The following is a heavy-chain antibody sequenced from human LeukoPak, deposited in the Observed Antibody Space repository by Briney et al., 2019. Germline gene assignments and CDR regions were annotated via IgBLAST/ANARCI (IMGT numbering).Heavy chain of an antibody. D-gene: IGHD3-22*01. J-gene: IGHJ4*02. CDR2: IYSGGST. CDR3: ARGAVYYYDSSGSLDY. CDR1: GFTVSSNY. V-gene: IGHV3-53*05. Sequence: SGGSLRLSCAASGFTVSSNYMSWVRQAPGKGLEWVSIIYSGGSTFYADSVKGRFTISRDNSKNTLYLQMGSLRAEDMAVYYCARGAVYYYDSSGSLDYWGQGTLVTVSS.